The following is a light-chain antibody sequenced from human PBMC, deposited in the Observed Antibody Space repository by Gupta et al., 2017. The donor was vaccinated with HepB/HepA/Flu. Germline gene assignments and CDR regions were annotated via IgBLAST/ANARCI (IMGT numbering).Light chain of an antibody. J-gene: IGKJ1*01. V-gene: IGKV3-15*01. CDR2: DAS. CDR3: QHYDNWPRT. CDR1: QGVGSS. Sequence: EIVMTQSPATLSVSPGDKATLSCRASQGVGSSLAWYQQKPGQAPRLLIYDASSRPRGIPDRFRGSGSGTEFTLTITYLQSEDFAVYFCQHYDNWPRTFGQGTKVEIK.